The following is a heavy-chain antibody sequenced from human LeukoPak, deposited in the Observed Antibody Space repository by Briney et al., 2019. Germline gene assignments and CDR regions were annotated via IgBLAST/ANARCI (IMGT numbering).Heavy chain of an antibody. CDR1: GFTFSSYS. CDR2: ISSSSSYI. V-gene: IGHV3-21*01. Sequence: GGSLRLSCAASGFTFSSYSMNWVRQAPGKGREWVSSISSSSSYIYYADSVKGRFTISRDNAKNSLYLQMNSLRAEDTAVYYCARDGDSSWSYYYGMDVWGQGTTVTVSS. D-gene: IGHD6-13*01. J-gene: IGHJ6*02. CDR3: ARDGDSSWSYYYGMDV.